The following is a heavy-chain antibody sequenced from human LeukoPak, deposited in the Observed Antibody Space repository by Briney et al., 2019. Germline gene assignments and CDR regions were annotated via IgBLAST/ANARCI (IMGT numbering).Heavy chain of an antibody. D-gene: IGHD2-21*02. V-gene: IGHV3-21*01. CDR1: GFTFSSYS. J-gene: IGHJ4*02. CDR3: AGTPIAYCGGDCGIDY. CDR2: ISSSSSYI. Sequence: GGSLRLSCAASGFTFSSYSMNWVRQAPGKGLEWVSSISSSSSYIYYADSVKGRFTISRDNVKNSLYLQMNSLRAEDTAVYYCAGTPIAYCGGDCGIDYWGQGTLVTVSS.